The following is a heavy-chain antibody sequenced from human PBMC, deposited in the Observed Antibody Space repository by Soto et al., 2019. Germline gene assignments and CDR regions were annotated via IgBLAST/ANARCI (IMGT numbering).Heavy chain of an antibody. V-gene: IGHV4-4*02. D-gene: IGHD4-17*01. CDR3: ARVWTTVTNRFDP. J-gene: IGHJ5*02. Sequence: QVQLQESGPGLVKPSGTLSLTCAVSGGSISSSNWWSWVRQPPGKGLEGIGEIYHSGSTNYNPSLQGRVTITVNKSTNQFSLKLSSVTAADTAVYYCARVWTTVTNRFDPWGQGTLVTVSS. CDR1: GGSISSSNW. CDR2: IYHSGST.